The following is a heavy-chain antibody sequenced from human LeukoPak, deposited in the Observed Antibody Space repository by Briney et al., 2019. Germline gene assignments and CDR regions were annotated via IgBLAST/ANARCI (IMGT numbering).Heavy chain of an antibody. D-gene: IGHD6-19*01. CDR3: AKNIAVAGTNYYYGMDV. CDR2: ISGSGGST. J-gene: IGHJ6*04. V-gene: IGHV3-23*01. Sequence: GGSLRLSCAASGFTFSSYAMSWGRQAPGKGLEWVSAISGSGGSTYYADSVKGRFTISRDNSKNTLYLQMNSLRAEDTAVYYCAKNIAVAGTNYYYGMDVWGKGTTVTVSS. CDR1: GFTFSSYA.